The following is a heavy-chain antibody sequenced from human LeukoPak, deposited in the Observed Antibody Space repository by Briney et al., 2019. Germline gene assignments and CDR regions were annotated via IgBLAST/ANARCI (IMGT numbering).Heavy chain of an antibody. V-gene: IGHV3-21*01. J-gene: IGHJ6*03. D-gene: IGHD3-10*01. Sequence: PGGSLRLSCAASGLTFSSYSMNWVRQAPGKGLEWVSSISSSSSYIYYADSVKGRFTISRDNAKNSLYLQMNSLRAEDTAVYYCAKESDYYYYMDVWGKGTTVTVSS. CDR3: AKESDYYYYMDV. CDR1: GLTFSSYS. CDR2: ISSSSSYI.